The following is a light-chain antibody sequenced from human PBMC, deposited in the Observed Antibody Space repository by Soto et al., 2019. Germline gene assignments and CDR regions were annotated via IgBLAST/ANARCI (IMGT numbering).Light chain of an antibody. Sequence: DIQIAQSPSSLSASVGDRVTITCQASQDISNYLNWYQQKQGKAPKLLIYDASNLETGVPLRFSGSGSGTDFTFTISRLQPEDISTYYCQQYGDLPITFGQGTRLEIK. V-gene: IGKV1-33*01. CDR1: QDISNY. CDR3: QQYGDLPIT. CDR2: DAS. J-gene: IGKJ5*01.